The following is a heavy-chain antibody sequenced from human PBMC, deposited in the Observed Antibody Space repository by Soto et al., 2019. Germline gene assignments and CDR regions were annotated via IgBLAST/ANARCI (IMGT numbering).Heavy chain of an antibody. CDR2: INHSGST. CDR1: GGSFSGYY. J-gene: IGHJ1*01. Sequence: QVQLQQWGAGLLKPSETLSLTCAVYGGSFSGYYWSWIRQPPGKGLEWIGEINHSGSTNYNPSLKRRVTISVDTSKNQFSLKLSSVTAADTAVYYCAREGGSYYFQHWGQGTLVTVSS. V-gene: IGHV4-34*01. D-gene: IGHD1-26*01. CDR3: AREGGSYYFQH.